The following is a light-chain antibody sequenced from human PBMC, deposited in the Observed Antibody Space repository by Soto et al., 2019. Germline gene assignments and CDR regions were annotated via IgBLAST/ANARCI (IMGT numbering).Light chain of an antibody. V-gene: IGKV3-15*01. CDR2: GAY. CDR3: QQYKKWPRT. J-gene: IGKJ1*01. CDR1: QSVSSN. Sequence: VMMSHSVATVSLTPGERATLSCRASQSVSSNLAWYQQKPGQAPRLLIYGAYTRATGIPAKFCGSGSGTEFTLTISSLQSEDFAVYYCQQYKKWPRTFGDGTKVDIK.